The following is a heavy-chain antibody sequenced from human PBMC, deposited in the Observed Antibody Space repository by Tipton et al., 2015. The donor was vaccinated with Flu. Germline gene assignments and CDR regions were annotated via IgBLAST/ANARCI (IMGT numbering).Heavy chain of an antibody. V-gene: IGHV3-7*03. Sequence: SLRLSCAASGFTFSSYWMSWVRQAPGKGLEWVANIKQDGSEKYYVDSVKGRFTISRDNAKNSLYLQMNSLRAEDTAVYYCAREYYTAIGDYYYYMDVWGKGTTVTVSS. D-gene: IGHD5-18*01. J-gene: IGHJ6*03. CDR2: IKQDGSEK. CDR1: GFTFSSYW. CDR3: AREYYTAIGDYYYYMDV.